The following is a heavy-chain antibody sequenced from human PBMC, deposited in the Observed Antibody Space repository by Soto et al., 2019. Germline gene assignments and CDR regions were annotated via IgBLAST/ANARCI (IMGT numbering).Heavy chain of an antibody. Sequence: GSGPTLVNPTQTLTLTCTFSGFSLSTSGMCVSWIRQPPGKALEWLARIDWDDDKYYSTSLKTRLTISKDTSKNQVVLTMTNMDPVDTATYYCSRIYQSSIAAAVTPDYWGQGTLVTVSS. D-gene: IGHD6-13*01. CDR3: SRIYQSSIAAAVTPDY. CDR1: GFSLSTSGMC. V-gene: IGHV2-70*11. J-gene: IGHJ4*02. CDR2: IDWDDDK.